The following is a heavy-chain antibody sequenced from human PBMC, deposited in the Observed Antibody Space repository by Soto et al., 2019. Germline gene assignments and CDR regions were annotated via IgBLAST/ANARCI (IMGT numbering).Heavy chain of an antibody. V-gene: IGHV3-72*01. Sequence: PGGSLRLSCAASGFTFSDHYMDWVRQAPGKGLEWVGRIRNKANSYATEYAASVKGRFTISRDDSKNSLYLQMNSLRAEDTAVYYCARDGTVVDPWGQGTLVTVSS. CDR3: ARDGTVVDP. CDR1: GFTFSDHY. CDR2: IRNKANSYAT. D-gene: IGHD1-7*01. J-gene: IGHJ5*02.